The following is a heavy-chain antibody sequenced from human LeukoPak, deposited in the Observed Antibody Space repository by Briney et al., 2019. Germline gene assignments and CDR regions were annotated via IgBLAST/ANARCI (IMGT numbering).Heavy chain of an antibody. CDR2: ISSSSSYI. Sequence: GGSLRLSCAASGFTFSSYSMNWVRQAPGKGLEWVSSISSSSSYIYYADSVKGRFTISRDNAKNSLYLQMNSLRAEDTAVYYCARDYYDKGYYYGMDVWGQGTTVTVSS. CDR1: GFTFSSYS. CDR3: ARDYYDKGYYYGMDV. J-gene: IGHJ6*02. D-gene: IGHD3-22*01. V-gene: IGHV3-21*01.